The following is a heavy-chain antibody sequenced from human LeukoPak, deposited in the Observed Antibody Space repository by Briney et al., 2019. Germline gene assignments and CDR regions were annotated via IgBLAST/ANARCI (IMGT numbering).Heavy chain of an antibody. CDR3: ARRGASMVRGYTYYFDY. CDR2: IYYRGRT. J-gene: IGHJ4*02. V-gene: IGHV4-59*08. CDR1: GGSISSYD. Sequence: SETLSLTCTVCGGSISSYDWSWIRQPPGKGLEWMGYIYYRGRTNYNPAPKSRVTISVDTYRNQFSLKLSSVTAADTAVYYCARRGASMVRGYTYYFDYWGQGTLVSVSS. D-gene: IGHD3-10*01.